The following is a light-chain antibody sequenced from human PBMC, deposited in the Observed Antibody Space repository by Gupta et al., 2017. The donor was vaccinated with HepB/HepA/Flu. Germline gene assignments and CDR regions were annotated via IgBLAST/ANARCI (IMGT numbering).Light chain of an antibody. CDR3: QQRSNWPPIT. J-gene: IGKJ5*01. CDR1: QSVSSY. CDR2: DAS. Sequence: EIVLTQSPATLSLSPGERATLSCRASQSVSSYLAWYQQKPGQAPRLLIYDASNSATGIPARFSGSGSGTDFTLTLSSLEPEAFAVYSCQQRSNWPPITFGQGTRLEIK. V-gene: IGKV3-11*01.